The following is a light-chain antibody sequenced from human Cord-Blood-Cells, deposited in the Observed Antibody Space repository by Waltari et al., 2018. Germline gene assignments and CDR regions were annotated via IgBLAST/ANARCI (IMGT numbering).Light chain of an antibody. Sequence: QSALTQPASVSGSPGQSITISCTGTSSDVGGYNYVSWYQQHPGKAPKLMIYEVSNRPSGGSSRVSGSKSGNTASLTISGLQAEDEADYYCSSYTSSSTAFGGGTKLTVL. V-gene: IGLV2-14*01. CDR1: SSDVGGYNY. J-gene: IGLJ2*01. CDR3: SSYTSSSTA. CDR2: EVS.